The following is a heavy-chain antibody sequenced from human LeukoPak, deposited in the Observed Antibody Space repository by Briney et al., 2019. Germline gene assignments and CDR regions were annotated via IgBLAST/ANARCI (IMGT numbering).Heavy chain of an antibody. CDR1: GYTLTELS. CDR3: ATDSGPTNGNYYYGMDV. Sequence: ASVKVSCKVSGYTLTELSMHWVRQAPGKGLEWMGGFDPEDGETIYAQKFQGRVTMTEDTSTDTAYMELSSLRSEDTAVYYCATDSGPTNGNYYYGMDVWGKGITVTVSS. J-gene: IGHJ6*04. CDR2: FDPEDGET. V-gene: IGHV1-24*01. D-gene: IGHD5-12*01.